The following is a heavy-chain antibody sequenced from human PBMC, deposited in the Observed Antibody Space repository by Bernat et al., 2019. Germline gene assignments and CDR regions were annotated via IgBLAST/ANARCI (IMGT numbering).Heavy chain of an antibody. J-gene: IGHJ4*02. D-gene: IGHD6-13*01. CDR2: IKQDGSEK. CDR3: ASSEPLGAAAGTFDY. Sequence: EVQLVESGGGLVQPGGSLRLSCAASGFTFSSYWMSWVRQAPGKGLEWVANIKQDGSEKYYVDSVKGRFTISRDNAKNSLYLQMNSLRAEDKAVYYCASSEPLGAAAGTFDYWGQGTLVTVSS. V-gene: IGHV3-7*03. CDR1: GFTFSSYW.